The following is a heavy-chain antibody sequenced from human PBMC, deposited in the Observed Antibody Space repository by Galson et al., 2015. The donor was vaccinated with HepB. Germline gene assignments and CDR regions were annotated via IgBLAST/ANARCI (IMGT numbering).Heavy chain of an antibody. D-gene: IGHD2-21*02. CDR1: GFTFSSYW. CDR2: IKEDGSES. J-gene: IGHJ4*02. CDR3: AKQGGDCGAGLTIGGDS. V-gene: IGHV3-7*01. Sequence: SLRLSCASSGFTFSSYWMTWVRQAPGRGLEWVANIKEDGSESFYVDSVEGRFAISRDNAKSSLYLQMNNLRADDTAVYYCAKQGGDCGAGLTIGGDSWGQGTLVTVSS.